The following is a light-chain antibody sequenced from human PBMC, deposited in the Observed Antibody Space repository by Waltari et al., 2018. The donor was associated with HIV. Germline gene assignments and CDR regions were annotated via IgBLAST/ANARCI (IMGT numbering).Light chain of an antibody. V-gene: IGLV3-25*03. CDR1: ALPQQY. J-gene: IGLJ3*02. Sequence: SHELTQPPSVSVSPGQTARITCSGDALPQQYAYWYQQKPGQAPVLVIYKDSERPSGIPERVSGSSSGTIVTLTISGVQAEDEADYYCQSPDSSGTWVFGGGTKLTVL. CDR3: QSPDSSGTWV. CDR2: KDS.